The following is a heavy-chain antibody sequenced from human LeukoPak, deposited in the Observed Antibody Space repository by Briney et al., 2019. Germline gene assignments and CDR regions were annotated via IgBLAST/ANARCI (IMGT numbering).Heavy chain of an antibody. J-gene: IGHJ4*02. CDR2: IKQDGSEK. CDR3: ARDLFQWSSSGWYYWDY. V-gene: IGHV3-7*03. Sequence: GGSLRLSCAASGFTFSSYWMSWVRQAPGKGLEWVANIKQDGSEKYYVDSVKGRFTISRDNAKNSLYLQMNSLRAEDTAVYYCARDLFQWSSSGWYYWDYWGQGTLVTVSS. D-gene: IGHD6-19*01. CDR1: GFTFSSYW.